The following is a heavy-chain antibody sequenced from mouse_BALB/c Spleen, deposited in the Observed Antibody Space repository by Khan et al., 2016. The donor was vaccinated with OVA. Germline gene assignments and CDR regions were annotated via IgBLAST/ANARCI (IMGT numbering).Heavy chain of an antibody. J-gene: IGHJ3*01. CDR1: GFTFSDYY. Sequence: EVQLLETGGGLVKPGGSLKLSCAASGFTFSDYYMYWVRQTPEKRLEWVATISDGGIYTYSPASVKGRFTISRDDAKNNLYLQMNSLKSEDTAMYYCARGFYGDPFAYWGQGTLVTVSA. CDR2: ISDGGIYT. CDR3: ARGFYGDPFAY. V-gene: IGHV5-4*02. D-gene: IGHD2-13*01.